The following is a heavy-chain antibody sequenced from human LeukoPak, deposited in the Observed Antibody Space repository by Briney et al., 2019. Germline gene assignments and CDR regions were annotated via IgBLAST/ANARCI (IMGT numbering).Heavy chain of an antibody. Sequence: GGSLRLSCAASGFTVSSNYMSWVRQAPGKGLELVSVIYSGGSTYYADSVKGRFTISRDNSKNTLYLQMNSLRAEDTAVYYCARERDEDAFDIWGQGTMVTVSS. CDR2: IYSGGST. CDR3: ARERDEDAFDI. V-gene: IGHV3-53*01. CDR1: GFTVSSNY. J-gene: IGHJ3*02. D-gene: IGHD2-21*02.